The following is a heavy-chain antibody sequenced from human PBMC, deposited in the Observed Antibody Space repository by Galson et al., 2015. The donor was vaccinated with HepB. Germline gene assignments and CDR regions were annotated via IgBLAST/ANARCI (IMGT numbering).Heavy chain of an antibody. CDR3: ARDGGWYPPVWLDC. CDR2: ITAYNGNT. Sequence: SVKVSCKASGYTFTDYGITWVRQAPGQGLEWMGWITAYNGNTKSAQKVQGRVTLTTDTSTSTAYMELRSLRSDDTAVYYCARDGGWYPPVWLDCWGQGTLVTVSS. V-gene: IGHV1-18*01. J-gene: IGHJ4*02. D-gene: IGHD6-19*01. CDR1: GYTFTDYG.